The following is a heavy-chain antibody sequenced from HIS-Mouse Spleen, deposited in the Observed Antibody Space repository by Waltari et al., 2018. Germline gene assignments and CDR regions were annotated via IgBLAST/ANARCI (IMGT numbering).Heavy chain of an antibody. CDR1: GGTFSSYA. J-gene: IGHJ5*02. D-gene: IGHD1-26*01. CDR2: IIPIFGTA. Sequence: QVQLVQSGAEVKKPGSSVKVSCKASGGTFSSYAISWVRQAPGQGLEWMGGIIPIFGTAKYAQKFQGRVTITADESTSTAYMELSSLRSEDTAVYYCARGTPPVGATYNWFDPWGQGTLVTVSS. V-gene: IGHV1-69*01. CDR3: ARGTPPVGATYNWFDP.